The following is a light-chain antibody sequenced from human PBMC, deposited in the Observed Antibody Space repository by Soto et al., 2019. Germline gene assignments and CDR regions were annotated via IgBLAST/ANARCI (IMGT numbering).Light chain of an antibody. CDR1: QSISSSY. Sequence: EIVLTQSPGTLSLSPGKRATLSCRASQSISSSYLAWSQQRPGQAPRLLIYGVSSRATGIPDRFSGSGSGTDFTLTISSLEPEDFAVYYCQQRNNWPPGITFGQGTRLDIK. CDR2: GVS. CDR3: QQRNNWPPGIT. J-gene: IGKJ5*01. V-gene: IGKV3D-20*02.